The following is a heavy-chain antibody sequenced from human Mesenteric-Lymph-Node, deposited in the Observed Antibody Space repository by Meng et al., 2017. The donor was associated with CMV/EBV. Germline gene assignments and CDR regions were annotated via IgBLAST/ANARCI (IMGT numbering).Heavy chain of an antibody. CDR1: GFTVSSNE. J-gene: IGHJ6*02. Sequence: GESLKISCAASGFTVSSNEMSWVRQAPGKGLEWVSSISGGSTYYADSRKGRFTISRDNSKNTLHLQMNSLRAEDTAVYYCARDFWSRYCSSTSCSSMDVWGQGTTVTVSS. CDR2: ISGGST. V-gene: IGHV3-38-3*01. D-gene: IGHD2-2*01. CDR3: ARDFWSRYCSSTSCSSMDV.